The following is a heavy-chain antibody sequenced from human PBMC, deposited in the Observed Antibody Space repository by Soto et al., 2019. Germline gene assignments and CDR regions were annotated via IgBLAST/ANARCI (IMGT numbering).Heavy chain of an antibody. CDR1: GFKFGGFG. D-gene: IGHD2-15*01. J-gene: IGHJ3*02. Sequence: GGPLRDSCAASGFKFGGFGVHWVRKDTGKGLEWVSSISSSSSYIYYADSVKGRFTISRDNAKNSLYLQMNSLRAEDTAVYYCAREIVVVVAAKRGAYNAFDIWGQGTMVTVSS. V-gene: IGHV3-21*01. CDR3: AREIVVVVAAKRGAYNAFDI. CDR2: ISSSSSYI.